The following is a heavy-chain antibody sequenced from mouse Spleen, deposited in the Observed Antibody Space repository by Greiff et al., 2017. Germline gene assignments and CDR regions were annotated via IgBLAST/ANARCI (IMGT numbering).Heavy chain of an antibody. CDR2: ISYDGSN. CDR1: GYSITSGYY. Sequence: EVHLVESGPGLVKPSQSLSLTCSVTGYSITSGYYWNWIRQFPGNKLEWMGYISYDGSNNYNPSLKNRISITRDISKNQFFLKLNSVTTEDTATYYCARSLYYDPFAYWGQGTLVTVSA. D-gene: IGHD2-4*01. CDR3: ARSLYYDPFAY. V-gene: IGHV3-6*02. J-gene: IGHJ3*01.